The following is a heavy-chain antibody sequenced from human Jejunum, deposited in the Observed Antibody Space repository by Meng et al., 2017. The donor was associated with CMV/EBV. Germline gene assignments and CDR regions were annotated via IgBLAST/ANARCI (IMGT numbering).Heavy chain of an antibody. Sequence: NSEYYWGWIRQPPGKGLEWIGHIYYSGSTYYNPSLKSRVTMSVDTSKNQFSLKLTSVTAADTAVYFCARASYYYFDSSGSPPDYWGQGTWVTVSS. J-gene: IGHJ4*02. CDR3: ARASYYYFDSSGSPPDY. CDR1: NSEYY. CDR2: IYYSGST. V-gene: IGHV4-39*07. D-gene: IGHD3-22*01.